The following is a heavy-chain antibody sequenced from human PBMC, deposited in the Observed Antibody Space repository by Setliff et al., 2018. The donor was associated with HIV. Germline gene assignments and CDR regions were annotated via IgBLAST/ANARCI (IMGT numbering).Heavy chain of an antibody. J-gene: IGHJ6*03. Sequence: PSETLSLTCTVSGASISSSSHHWAWIRQPPGKGLEYIGNIYYTGRTHHNPPLESRVATSVDTSKRQFSLKLSSVTAADTAVYYCARIVRWELVATSTFFYYYMDVWGKGTTVTSP. V-gene: IGHV4-39*01. D-gene: IGHD1-26*01. CDR1: GASISSSSHH. CDR2: IYYTGRT. CDR3: ARIVRWELVATSTFFYYYMDV.